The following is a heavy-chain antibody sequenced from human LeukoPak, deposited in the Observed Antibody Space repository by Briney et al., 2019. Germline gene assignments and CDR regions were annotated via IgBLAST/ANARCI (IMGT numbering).Heavy chain of an antibody. D-gene: IGHD3-10*01. CDR2: INHSGST. CDR1: GGSFSGYY. CDR3: ARGRAYYYGSGPSYYGMDV. V-gene: IGHV4-34*01. Sequence: SETLSLTCAVYGGSFSGYYWSWIRQPPGKGRDGIGEINHSGSTNYNPSLKSRVTISVDTSKNQFSLKLSSVTAADTAVYYCARGRAYYYGSGPSYYGMDVWGKGTTVTVSS. J-gene: IGHJ6*04.